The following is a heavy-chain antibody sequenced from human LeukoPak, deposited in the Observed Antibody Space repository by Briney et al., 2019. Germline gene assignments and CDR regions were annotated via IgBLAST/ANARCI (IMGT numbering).Heavy chain of an antibody. CDR3: ARGQDAFKTGH. Sequence: SETLSLTCTVSGGSLRLSSYYWTWVRQHPGKGLEWIGYIRPSGRTSYNPSLTSRLTMSLDTSQKQFSLKLSSETAADTAIYYCARGQDAFKTGHWGQGTLVTVSS. V-gene: IGHV4-31*03. CDR2: IRPSGRT. D-gene: IGHD5-24*01. CDR1: GGSLRLSSYY. J-gene: IGHJ4*02.